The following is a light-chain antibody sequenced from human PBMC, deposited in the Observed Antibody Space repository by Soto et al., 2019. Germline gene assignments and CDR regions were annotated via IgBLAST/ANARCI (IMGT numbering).Light chain of an antibody. J-gene: IGKJ3*01. CDR1: QSVSRDY. CDR3: QQRGNWLRG. CDR2: GAS. V-gene: IGKV3D-20*02. Sequence: EIELTQSPDTLSLSPGERATLSCRASQSVSRDYLVWYQQKPGQAPRLLIYGASSRATGIPDRFSGSGSGTDFTLTISRLEPEDFAVYYCQQRGNWLRGFGPGTKVDIK.